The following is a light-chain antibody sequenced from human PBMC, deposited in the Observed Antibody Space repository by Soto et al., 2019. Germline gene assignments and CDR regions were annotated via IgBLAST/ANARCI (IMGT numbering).Light chain of an antibody. Sequence: DIQMTQSPSSLSASVGERVTITCRASQDIGNDLGWYQQKPGKAPKRLIYSTYSLQTGVPSRFSGSGSGTDFSLIISLLQPEDSATYFCLQHNSYPRTFGQGTKVEV. CDR1: QDIGND. CDR2: STY. V-gene: IGKV1-17*01. CDR3: LQHNSYPRT. J-gene: IGKJ1*01.